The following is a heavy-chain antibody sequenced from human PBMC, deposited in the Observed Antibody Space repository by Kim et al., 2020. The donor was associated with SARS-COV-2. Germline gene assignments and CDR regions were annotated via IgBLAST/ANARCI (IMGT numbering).Heavy chain of an antibody. J-gene: IGHJ4*02. CDR3: ARGAKDGYNYYRPAY. CDR1: GGSFSGYY. D-gene: IGHD5-12*01. CDR2: INHSGST. V-gene: IGHV4-34*01. Sequence: SETLSLTCAVYGGSFSGYYWSWIRQPPGKGLEWIGEINHSGSTNYNPSLKSRVTISEDTSKNQFSLKLSSVTAADTAVYYCARGAKDGYNYYRPAYWGQGTLVTVSS.